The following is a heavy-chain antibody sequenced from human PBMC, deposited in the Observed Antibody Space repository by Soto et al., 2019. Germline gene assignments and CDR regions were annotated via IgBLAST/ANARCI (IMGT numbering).Heavy chain of an antibody. CDR1: GYTFTSHS. D-gene: IGHD3-10*01. J-gene: IGHJ5*02. CDR2: ISAYNGYT. V-gene: IGHV1-18*01. CDR3: ARVGYYYGSGSYLFDP. Sequence: QVQLVQSGAEVKKPGASVKVSCKASGYTFTSHSISWVRRAPGEGLEWVGWISAYNGYTNYAQNFQGRVTMTTDAXTXXAYMELRSLRSDDTAVYYCARVGYYYGSGSYLFDPWGQGTLVTVSS.